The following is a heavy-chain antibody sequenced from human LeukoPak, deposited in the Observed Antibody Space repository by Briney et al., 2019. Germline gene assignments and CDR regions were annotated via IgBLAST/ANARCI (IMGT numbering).Heavy chain of an antibody. CDR1: GFTFGDYA. J-gene: IGHJ4*02. CDR2: IRSKAYGGTT. CDR3: TRQYDYVWGSYEDY. Sequence: GGSLRLSCTASGFTFGDYAMSWVRQAPGKGLEWVGFIRSKAYGGTTEYAASVKGRFTISRDDSKSIAYLQMNSLKTEDTAVYYCTRQYDYVWGSYEDYWGQGTLVTVSS. V-gene: IGHV3-49*04. D-gene: IGHD3-16*01.